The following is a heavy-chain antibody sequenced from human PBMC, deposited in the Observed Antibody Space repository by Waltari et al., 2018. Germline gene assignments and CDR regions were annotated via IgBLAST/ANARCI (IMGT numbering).Heavy chain of an antibody. J-gene: IGHJ3*02. Sequence: EVQLVESVGGLVQPGGSLRLSCAASGFTVSRHYLSWVRQAPGKGLEWVSVIYSGGSTYYADSVKGRFTISRDNSKNTLYLQMNSLRAEDTAVYYCHSSRNAFDIWGQGTMVTVSS. CDR3: HSSRNAFDI. V-gene: IGHV3-66*01. D-gene: IGHD6-6*01. CDR2: IYSGGST. CDR1: GFTVSRHY.